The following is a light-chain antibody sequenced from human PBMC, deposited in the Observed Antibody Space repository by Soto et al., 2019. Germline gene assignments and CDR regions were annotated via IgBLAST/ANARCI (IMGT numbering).Light chain of an antibody. CDR1: QSVSSY. CDR2: DAS. J-gene: IGKJ5*01. CDR3: QQRSNWIT. V-gene: IGKV3-11*01. Sequence: EIVLTQSPATLSLSPGERATLSCRASQSVSSYLAWYQQKPGQAPRLLIYDASNRATGIPARFSGSGSGTDFTLTISSLENEDFAVHYCQQRSNWITFGQGTRLE.